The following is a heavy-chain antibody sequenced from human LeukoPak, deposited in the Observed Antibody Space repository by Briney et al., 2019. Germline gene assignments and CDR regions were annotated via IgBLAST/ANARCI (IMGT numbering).Heavy chain of an antibody. CDR3: ARVASSGWLVYGMDV. J-gene: IGHJ6*02. V-gene: IGHV3-30-3*01. CDR1: GFTFISYA. Sequence: PGGSLRLSCAASGFTFISYAMHWVRQAPGEGLEWVAVISYDGGNKFYADSVKGRFTISRDNSKNMLYLQMNSLRAEDTALYYCARVASSGWLVYGMDVWGQGTTVTVSS. D-gene: IGHD6-19*01. CDR2: ISYDGGNK.